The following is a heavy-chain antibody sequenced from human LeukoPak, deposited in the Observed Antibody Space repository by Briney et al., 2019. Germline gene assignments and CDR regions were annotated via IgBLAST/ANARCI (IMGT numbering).Heavy chain of an antibody. V-gene: IGHV3-23*01. D-gene: IGHD2-15*01. CDR2: ISGSGGST. J-gene: IGHJ4*02. Sequence: GGSLRLSCAASGFTFSSYAMSWVRQAPGKRLEWVSAISGSGGSTYYADSVKGRFTIPRDNSKNTLYLQMNSLRAEDTAVYYRAKDMVVDIVVVVAAYFDCWGQGTLVTVSS. CDR3: AKDMVVDIVVVVAAYFDC. CDR1: GFTFSSYA.